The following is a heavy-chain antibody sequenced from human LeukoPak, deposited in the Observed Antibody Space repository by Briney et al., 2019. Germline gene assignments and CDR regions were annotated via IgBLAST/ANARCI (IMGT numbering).Heavy chain of an antibody. CDR2: ISYDGSNK. D-gene: IGHD2-2*01. CDR1: GFTFSSYA. CDR3: ARTRVVVVPAAFDY. Sequence: GRSLRLSCAASGFTFSSYAMHWVRQAPGKGLEWVAVISYDGSNKYYADSVKGRFTISRDNSENTLYLQMNSLRAEDTAVYYCARTRVVVVPAAFDYWGQGTLVTVSS. J-gene: IGHJ4*02. V-gene: IGHV3-30*04.